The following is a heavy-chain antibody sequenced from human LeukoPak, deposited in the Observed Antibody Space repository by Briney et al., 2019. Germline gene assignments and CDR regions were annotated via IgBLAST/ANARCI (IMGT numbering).Heavy chain of an antibody. CDR3: ARRAAYGSGSYFDF. Sequence: SETLSLTCAVSGGSISSGTYYWAWIRQPPGKGLEWIETISYSGSTYYNPSLKSRVTISVGKSKNQFSLRLSSVTAADTAVYYCARRAAYGSGSYFDFWGQGTLVTVSS. J-gene: IGHJ4*02. CDR2: ISYSGST. D-gene: IGHD3-10*01. CDR1: GGSISSGTYY. V-gene: IGHV4-39*01.